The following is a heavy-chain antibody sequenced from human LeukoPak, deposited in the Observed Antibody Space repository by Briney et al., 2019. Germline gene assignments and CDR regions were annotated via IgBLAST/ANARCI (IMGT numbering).Heavy chain of an antibody. Sequence: SVKVSCKASGGTFSSYAISWVRQAPGQGREWMGRIIPIFGTANYAQKFQGRVTITTDESTSTAYMELSSLRSEDTAVYYCATSRTSYGLGFDYWGQGTLATVSS. CDR1: GGTFSSYA. D-gene: IGHD4-17*01. J-gene: IGHJ4*02. CDR2: IIPIFGTA. CDR3: ATSRTSYGLGFDY. V-gene: IGHV1-69*05.